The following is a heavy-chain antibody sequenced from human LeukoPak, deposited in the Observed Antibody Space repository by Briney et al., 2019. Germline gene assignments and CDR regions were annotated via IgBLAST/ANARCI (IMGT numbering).Heavy chain of an antibody. D-gene: IGHD2-21*02. J-gene: IGHJ5*02. CDR2: IYYSGST. Sequence: AETLSLTCTVSGGSISSSSYYWGWIRQPPGKGLEWIGSIYYSGSTYYNPSLKSRATISVDTSKNQFSLKLSSVTAADTAVYYCARDLYCGGDCYLWFDPWGQGTLVTVSS. CDR1: GGSISSSSYY. CDR3: ARDLYCGGDCYLWFDP. V-gene: IGHV4-39*07.